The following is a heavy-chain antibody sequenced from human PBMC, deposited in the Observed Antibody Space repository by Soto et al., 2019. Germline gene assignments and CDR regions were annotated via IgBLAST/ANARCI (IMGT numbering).Heavy chain of an antibody. D-gene: IGHD3-16*02. V-gene: IGHV3-11*01. CDR2: ISSSGFTI. J-gene: IGHJ6*02. CDR1: GFTFRDYY. CDR3: ARGLWELSLPSDHHYGMDV. Sequence: QVQLVESGGGLVKPGGSLRLSCAASGFTFRDYYMSWIRQAPGKGLEWVSYISSSGFTIYYAASVRGRFTISRDNAKNSLNLQMNSLRAEDTAVYYCARGLWELSLPSDHHYGMDVWGQGTTVTVSS.